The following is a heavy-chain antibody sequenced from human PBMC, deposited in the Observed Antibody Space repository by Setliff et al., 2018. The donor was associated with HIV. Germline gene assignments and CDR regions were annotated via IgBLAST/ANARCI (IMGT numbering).Heavy chain of an antibody. CDR2: ISGHNGHT. D-gene: IGHD6-13*01. V-gene: IGHV1-18*01. Sequence: ASVKVSCKASGYTFTRFVISWVRQAPGQGLEWMGWISGHNGHTDYAQKFQGRVTVTTDTSTETAYMELRSLRSDDTAVYYCARDMQQLVPGEHYYYMDVWGKGTTVTVSS. CDR3: ARDMQQLVPGEHYYYMDV. CDR1: GYTFTRFV. J-gene: IGHJ6*03.